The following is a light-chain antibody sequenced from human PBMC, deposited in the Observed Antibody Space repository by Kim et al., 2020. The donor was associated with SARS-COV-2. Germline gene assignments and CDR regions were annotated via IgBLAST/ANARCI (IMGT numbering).Light chain of an antibody. J-gene: IGKJ4*01. Sequence: PEKGAPLSFSARQTVGGSSLAWYRQKPGHAPRLLISDASRRATGSPDRFIGSGSGTDFTLTISRLEPEDFAVYYCQQYASSPTTFGGGTKVDIK. V-gene: IGKV3-20*01. CDR1: QTVGGSS. CDR3: QQYASSPTT. CDR2: DAS.